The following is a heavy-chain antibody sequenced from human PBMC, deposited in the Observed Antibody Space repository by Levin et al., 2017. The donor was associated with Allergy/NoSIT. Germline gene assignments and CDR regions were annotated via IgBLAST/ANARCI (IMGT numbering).Heavy chain of an antibody. J-gene: IGHJ5*02. CDR2: IYPGDSDT. V-gene: IGHV5-51*01. Sequence: GESLKISCKGSGYSFTSNWIGWVRQMPGKGLEWMGIIYPGDSDTRYSPSFRGQFTISVDTSITTAYLQWSSLKASDTAMYYCARLLGYCSSTSCRFDPWGQGTLVTVSS. CDR1: GYSFTSNW. D-gene: IGHD2-2*01. CDR3: ARLLGYCSSTSCRFDP.